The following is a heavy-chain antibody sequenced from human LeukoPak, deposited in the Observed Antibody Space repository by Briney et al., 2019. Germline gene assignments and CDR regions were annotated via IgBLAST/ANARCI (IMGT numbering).Heavy chain of an antibody. CDR2: IYPGDSDT. CDR3: ARHIVVVTAIGAFDI. D-gene: IGHD2-21*02. Sequence: GESLKISCKGSGYSLTSYWIGRVRQMPGKGLEWMGIIYPGDSDTRYSPSFQGQVTISADKSISTAYLQWSSLKASDTAMYYCARHIVVVTAIGAFDIWGQGTMVTVSS. CDR1: GYSLTSYW. V-gene: IGHV5-51*01. J-gene: IGHJ3*02.